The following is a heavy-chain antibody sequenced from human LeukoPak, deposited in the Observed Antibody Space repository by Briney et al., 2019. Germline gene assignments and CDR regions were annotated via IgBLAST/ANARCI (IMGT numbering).Heavy chain of an antibody. V-gene: IGHV3-11*01. CDR1: GFTFSDYY. Sequence: GGSLRLSCAASGFTFSDYYMSWIRQPPGKGLEWVSYISSSGSTIYYADSVKGRFTISRENAKNSLHLQMNRLRAEDTAVYFCASAEEGNDKIYYWGQGTLVTVSS. CDR3: ASAEEGNDKIYY. D-gene: IGHD1-14*01. J-gene: IGHJ4*02. CDR2: ISSSGSTI.